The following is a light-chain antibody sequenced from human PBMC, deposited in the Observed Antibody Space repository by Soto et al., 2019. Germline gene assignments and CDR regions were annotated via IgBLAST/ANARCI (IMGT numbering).Light chain of an antibody. CDR3: QQSYSSPTT. Sequence: DIQMTQSPSSLSESVEDRVIITCRASQSISNHLNWYQQKPGKAPKLLIFAASSLQSGVPSRFSGSRSGPDFTLTISSLQPEDFATYYCQQSYSSPTTFGQGTKVEIK. J-gene: IGKJ1*01. CDR2: AAS. CDR1: QSISNH. V-gene: IGKV1-39*01.